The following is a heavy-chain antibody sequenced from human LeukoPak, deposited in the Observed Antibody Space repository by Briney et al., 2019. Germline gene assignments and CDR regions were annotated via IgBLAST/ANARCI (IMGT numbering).Heavy chain of an antibody. V-gene: IGHV1-18*04. CDR2: ISAYNGNT. CDR1: GYTFTSYG. J-gene: IGHJ3*02. D-gene: IGHD3-9*01. Sequence: ASVKVSCKASGYTFTSYGISWVRQAPGQGLEWMGWISAYNGNTNYAQKLQGRVTMTTDTCTSTAYMELRSLRSDDTAVYYCAREFNILAGYYYVGAFDIWGQGTMVTVSS. CDR3: AREFNILAGYYYVGAFDI.